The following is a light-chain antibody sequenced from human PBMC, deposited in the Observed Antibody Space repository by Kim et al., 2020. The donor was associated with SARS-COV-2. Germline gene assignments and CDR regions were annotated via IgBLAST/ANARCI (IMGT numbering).Light chain of an antibody. CDR1: QSFSSVY. V-gene: IGKV3-20*01. CDR3: QQYRSSPLT. CDR2: GAS. Sequence: LSPGERATISCRASQSFSSVYLDWYQQKPGQAPRLLLYGASNRDTGIPDRFSGSGSGTEFSLTISRLEPEDFAVYYCQQYRSSPLTFGGGTKL. J-gene: IGKJ4*01.